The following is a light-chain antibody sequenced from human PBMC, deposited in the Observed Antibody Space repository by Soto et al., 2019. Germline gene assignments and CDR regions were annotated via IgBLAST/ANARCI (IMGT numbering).Light chain of an antibody. V-gene: IGLV2-14*01. CDR2: EVT. J-gene: IGLJ2*01. CDR3: SSHTSTFTLEVL. Sequence: QSALTQPASVSGSPGQSVNICCTGSNSDVGGYDFVSWYQHHPGKAPKLILYEVTKRPSVVSNRFSGSKSGNTVSLTISGLQAEDDADYYCSSHTSTFTLEVLFGGGTKLTVL. CDR1: NSDVGGYDF.